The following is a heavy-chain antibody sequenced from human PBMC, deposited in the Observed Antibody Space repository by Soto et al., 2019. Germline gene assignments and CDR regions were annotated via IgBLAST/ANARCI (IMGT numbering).Heavy chain of an antibody. CDR1: GYTFTSYG. CDR2: ISAYNGNT. D-gene: IGHD2-2*02. V-gene: IGHV1-18*01. J-gene: IGHJ6*02. CDR3: ARVTYRPPYYYSSGMDV. Sequence: QVQLVQSGAEVKKPGASVKVSCKASGYTFTSYGISWVRQAPGQGLEWMGWISAYNGNTNYAQKRQGRVTMTADTAPSTASMELRSLRSDDTAVYYCARVTYRPPYYYSSGMDVWGQGTKVTVSS.